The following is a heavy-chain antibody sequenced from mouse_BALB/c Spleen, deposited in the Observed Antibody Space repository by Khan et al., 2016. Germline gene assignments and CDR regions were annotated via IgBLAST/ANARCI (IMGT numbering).Heavy chain of an antibody. CDR2: ISNGGGST. J-gene: IGHJ3*01. CDR3: ARHGYYGSSGFAY. CDR1: GFTFSDYY. D-gene: IGHD1-1*01. Sequence: EVGLVESGGGLVQPGGSLKLSCATSGFTFSDYYMYWVRQTPEKRLEWVAYISNGGGSTYYPDTVKGRFTISRDNAKNTLYLQMSRLKSEDTAMYYSARHGYYGSSGFAYWGQGTLVTVSA. V-gene: IGHV5-12*02.